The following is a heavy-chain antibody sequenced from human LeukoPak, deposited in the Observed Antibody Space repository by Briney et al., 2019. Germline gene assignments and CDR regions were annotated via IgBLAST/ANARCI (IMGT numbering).Heavy chain of an antibody. V-gene: IGHV4-59*08. CDR2: IYYSGST. J-gene: IGHJ4*02. CDR3: ARGYYYDSSGPDY. CDR1: GGSISSYY. D-gene: IGHD3-22*01. Sequence: PSETLSLTCTVSGGSISSYYWSWIRQPPGKGLEWIGYIYYSGSTNYNPSLKNRVTISVDTSKNQFSLELSSVTAADTAVYYCARGYYYDSSGPDYWGQGTLVTVSS.